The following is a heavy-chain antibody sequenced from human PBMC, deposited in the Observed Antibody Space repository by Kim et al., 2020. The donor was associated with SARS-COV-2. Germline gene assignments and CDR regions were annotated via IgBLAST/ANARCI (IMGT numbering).Heavy chain of an antibody. V-gene: IGHV3-7*01. D-gene: IGHD3-3*01. CDR2: IKQDGSEK. J-gene: IGHJ6*03. CDR3: ARDSGGSHDFWSGYSLYYYYYYMDV. Sequence: GGSLRFSCAASGFTFSSYWMSWVRQAPGKGLEWVANIKQDGSEKYYVDSVKGRFTISRDNAKNSLYLQMNSLRAEDTAVYYCARDSGGSHDFWSGYSLYYYYYYMDVWGKGTTVTVSS. CDR1: GFTFSSYW.